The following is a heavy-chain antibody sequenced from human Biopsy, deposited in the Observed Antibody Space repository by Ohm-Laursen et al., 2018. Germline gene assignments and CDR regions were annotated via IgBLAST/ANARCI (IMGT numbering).Heavy chain of an antibody. CDR3: AGDINNWNVNY. J-gene: IGHJ4*02. V-gene: IGHV1-24*01. CDR2: FAPENGKT. D-gene: IGHD1-20*01. CDR1: GYTLTDLS. Sequence: ASVKVSCKVSGYTLTDLSMHWVRQAPGNGLEWMGGFAPENGKTIYAQKFQGRVTMTEDTSTDTAYMELSNLRSEDTAVYYCAGDINNWNVNYWGQGTLVIVSS.